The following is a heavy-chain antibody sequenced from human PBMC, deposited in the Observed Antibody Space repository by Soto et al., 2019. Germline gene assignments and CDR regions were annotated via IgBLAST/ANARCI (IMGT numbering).Heavy chain of an antibody. V-gene: IGHV3-30*18. CDR3: AKDLYSSGWYSYFDP. J-gene: IGHJ5*02. CDR1: RFTLSNYG. D-gene: IGHD6-19*01. Sequence: QVQLVESGGGVVQPGRSLILSCAASRFTLSNYGMHWVRQAPGRGLEWVAMISHDGNEKHYVDSVKGRFTISRDDSKNTLYLQMNSLRPEDTAVYYCAKDLYSSGWYSYFDPWGQGTLVTVSS. CDR2: ISHDGNEK.